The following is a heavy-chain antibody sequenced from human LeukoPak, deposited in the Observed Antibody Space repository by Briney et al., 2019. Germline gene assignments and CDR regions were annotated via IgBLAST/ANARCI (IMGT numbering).Heavy chain of an antibody. CDR3: VKDKTGRALGGNFDY. CDR2: ISSNGGST. D-gene: IGHD3-16*01. Sequence: PGGSLRLSCSASGFTFSSYAMHWVRQAPGKGLEYVSAISSNGGSTYYADSVKGRFTISRDNSKNTLYLQMSRLRAEDTAVYYCVKDKTGRALGGNFDYWGQGTLVTVSS. J-gene: IGHJ4*02. CDR1: GFTFSSYA. V-gene: IGHV3-64D*06.